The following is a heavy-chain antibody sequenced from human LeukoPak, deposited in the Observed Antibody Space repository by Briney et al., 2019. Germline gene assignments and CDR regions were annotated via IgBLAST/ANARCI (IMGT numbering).Heavy chain of an antibody. CDR1: GGSISSNNYY. CDR2: IYYSGST. CDR3: ARFRYSSSYFDY. D-gene: IGHD6-6*01. V-gene: IGHV4-39*07. J-gene: IGHJ4*02. Sequence: PSETLSLTCTVSGGSISSNNYYWGWIRQPPGKGLEWIGNIYYSGSTYYNPSLKSRVTISVDTSKNQFSLKLSSVTAADTAVYYCARFRYSSSYFDYWGQGTLVTVSS.